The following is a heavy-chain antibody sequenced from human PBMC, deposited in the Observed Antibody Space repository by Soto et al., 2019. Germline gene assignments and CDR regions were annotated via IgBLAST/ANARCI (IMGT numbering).Heavy chain of an antibody. V-gene: IGHV3-23*01. CDR3: EKDYSYDSPGYKRFDY. D-gene: IGHD3-22*01. CDR2: ISGSGVST. J-gene: IGHJ4*02. Sequence: GGSLRLSCAASGFTFSSYAMSWVRQAPGKGLEWVSAISGSGVSTHYADSVKGRFTISRDNSKNTLYLQMNSPRAEDTAVYYCEKDYSYDSPGYKRFDYWGQGTLVTVSS. CDR1: GFTFSSYA.